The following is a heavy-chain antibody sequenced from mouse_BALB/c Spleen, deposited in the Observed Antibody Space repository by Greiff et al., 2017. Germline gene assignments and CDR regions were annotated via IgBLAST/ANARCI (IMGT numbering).Heavy chain of an antibody. J-gene: IGHJ2*01. Sequence: QVQLQQSGAELVKPGASVKLSCKASGYTFTSYYMYWVKQRPGQGLEWIGEINPSNGGTNFNEKFKSKATLTVDKSSSTAYMQLSSLTSEDSAVYYCARGGLGDLGKKNYFDYWGQGTTLTVSS. D-gene: IGHD3-3*01. V-gene: IGHV1S81*02. CDR3: ARGGLGDLGKKNYFDY. CDR2: INPSNGGT. CDR1: GYTFTSYY.